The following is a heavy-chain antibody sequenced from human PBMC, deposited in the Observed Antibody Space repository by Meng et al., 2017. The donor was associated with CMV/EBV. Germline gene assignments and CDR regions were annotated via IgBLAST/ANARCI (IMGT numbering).Heavy chain of an antibody. CDR2: INPNSGGT. V-gene: IGHV1-2*02. CDR1: GYTFTGYY. D-gene: IGHD3-10*01. Sequence: GESLKISCKASGYTFTGYYMHWVRQAPGQGLEWMGWINPNSGGTNYAQKFQGRVTMTRDTSISTAYMELSRLRSDDTAVYYCARTPMVRGVISHFDYWGQGTLVTVSS. CDR3: ARTPMVRGVISHFDY. J-gene: IGHJ4*02.